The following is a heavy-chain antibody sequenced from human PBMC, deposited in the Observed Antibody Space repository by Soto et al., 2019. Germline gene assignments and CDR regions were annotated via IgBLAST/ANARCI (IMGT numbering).Heavy chain of an antibody. J-gene: IGHJ6*02. D-gene: IGHD2-15*01. V-gene: IGHV1-69*01. Sequence: QVHLVQSGAEVKKPGSSVKVSCNASGVTLNSYGISWVRQAPGQGLEWMGGIIPMSGTENYAQKFQGRVTITADESTSTAYMELSSLRSEDTAVYFCARDRTPRCTYAMDVWGQGTTVTVSS. CDR3: ARDRTPRCTYAMDV. CDR2: IIPMSGTE. CDR1: GVTLNSYG.